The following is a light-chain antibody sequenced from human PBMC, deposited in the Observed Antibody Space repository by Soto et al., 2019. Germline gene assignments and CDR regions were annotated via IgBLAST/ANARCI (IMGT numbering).Light chain of an antibody. Sequence: IVLTQSPATLSLSPGERATLSCRASQSVSSYLAWYQQKPGQAPRLLIYDASNRATGIPARFSGSGSGTDFTLTISSLEPGDFAVYFCQQRSNWPPWTFGQGTKVEIK. CDR3: QQRSNWPPWT. CDR2: DAS. J-gene: IGKJ1*01. V-gene: IGKV3-11*01. CDR1: QSVSSY.